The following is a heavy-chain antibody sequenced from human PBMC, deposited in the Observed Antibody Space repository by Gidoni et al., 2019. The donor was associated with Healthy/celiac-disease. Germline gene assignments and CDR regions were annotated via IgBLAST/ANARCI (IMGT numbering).Heavy chain of an antibody. D-gene: IGHD5-12*01. Sequence: QVQLQQSGPGLVRPSQTLSLTCAISGDPLFSKPSAWNWLRPSPSRGLQWLGRTYYRSKWYTEYALSVKSRIIINADTSRNQFSLQLKSVTPQDTAVYYCARWDLVATGPLEYYGMDVWGLGTTVTVSS. V-gene: IGHV6-1*01. CDR3: ARWDLVATGPLEYYGMDV. CDR1: GDPLFSKPSA. J-gene: IGHJ6*02. CDR2: TYYRSKWYT.